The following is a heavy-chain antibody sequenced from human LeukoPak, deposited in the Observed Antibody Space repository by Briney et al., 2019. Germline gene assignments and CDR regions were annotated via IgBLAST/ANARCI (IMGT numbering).Heavy chain of an antibody. Sequence: SETLSLTCAVYGGSFSGYYWSWIRQPPGKGLEWIGEINHSGSTNYNPSLKSRVTISVDTSKNQFSLKLSSVAAADTAVYYCARVGYSYGYGYWGQGTLVTVSS. CDR3: ARVGYSYGYGY. CDR1: GGSFSGYY. J-gene: IGHJ4*02. D-gene: IGHD5-18*01. V-gene: IGHV4-34*01. CDR2: INHSGST.